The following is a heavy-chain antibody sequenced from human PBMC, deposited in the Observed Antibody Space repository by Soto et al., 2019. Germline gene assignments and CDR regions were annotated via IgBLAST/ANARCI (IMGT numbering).Heavy chain of an antibody. CDR2: VYYTGTT. CDR1: VPSIRTGSYE. CDR3: ARGPPIVRGTTFVPRNSYFDY. V-gene: IGHV4-39*02. D-gene: IGHD3-16*01. Sequence: SETLSLASTVSVPSIRTGSYEWVWLRHTPVRGLEWVGGVYYTGTTYYPPSLQSRVTMSADTSKNTFFLELRSVTAAGTAVYYCARGPPIVRGTTFVPRNSYFDYWGQGTLVTVSS. J-gene: IGHJ4*02.